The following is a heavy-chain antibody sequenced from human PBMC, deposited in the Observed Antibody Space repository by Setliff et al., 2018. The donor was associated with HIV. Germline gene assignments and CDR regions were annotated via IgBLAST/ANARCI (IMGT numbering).Heavy chain of an antibody. J-gene: IGHJ4*02. CDR2: ISISGDT. CDR3: ARDPTTGVDY. V-gene: IGHV4-4*07. D-gene: IGHD4-4*01. Sequence: SETLSLTCTVSGGSISSHYWSWIRQPAGKRLEWIGRISISGDTNYNPSLKSRATMSLDTSKNQFSLKLNSVTAADTAMYYCARDPTTGVDYWGQGTRVTVSS. CDR1: GGSISSHY.